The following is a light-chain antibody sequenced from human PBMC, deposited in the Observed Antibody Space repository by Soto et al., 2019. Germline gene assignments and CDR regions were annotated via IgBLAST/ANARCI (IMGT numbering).Light chain of an antibody. CDR1: SSDVGGYNY. V-gene: IGLV2-23*03. CDR3: CSFAGSNTFV. J-gene: IGLJ1*01. CDR2: EGN. Sequence: QSVLTQPPSASGSPGQSVTISCTGTSSDVGGYNYVSWYQQHPGKAPNLMIYEGNKRPSGVSNRLSGSKSGNTASLTISGLQAEDEADYYCCSFAGSNTFVFGTGTKVTVL.